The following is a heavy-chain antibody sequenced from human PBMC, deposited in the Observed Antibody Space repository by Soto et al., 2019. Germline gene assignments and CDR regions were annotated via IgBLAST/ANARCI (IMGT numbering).Heavy chain of an antibody. CDR3: AREQGGVLRFLGSGDAFDI. V-gene: IGHV4-31*03. Sequence: QVQLQESGPGLVKPSQTLSLTCTVSGGSISSGGYYWSWIRQHPGKGLEWIGYIYYSGSTYYNPSLKSRVTISVDTSKNHVSRKLSSVTAADTAVYYCAREQGGVLRFLGSGDAFDIWGQGTMVTVSS. D-gene: IGHD3-3*01. CDR1: GGSISSGGYY. J-gene: IGHJ3*02. CDR2: IYYSGST.